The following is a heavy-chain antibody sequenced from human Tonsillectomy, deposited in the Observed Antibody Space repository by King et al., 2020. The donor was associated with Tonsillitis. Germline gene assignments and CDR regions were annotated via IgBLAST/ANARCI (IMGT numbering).Heavy chain of an antibody. CDR2: IVVGSGNT. D-gene: IGHD2-15*01. CDR3: AAVDLGAFDT. Sequence: QLVQSGPEVKKPGTSVKVSCKASAFTFNTSAVQWVRQARGQRLEWIGWIVVGSGNTNYAPTFQERVIITRDMSTRTAYMELSSLRSEDTAVYYCAAVDLGAFDTWGQGTMVTVSS. V-gene: IGHV1-58*01. J-gene: IGHJ3*02. CDR1: AFTFNTSA.